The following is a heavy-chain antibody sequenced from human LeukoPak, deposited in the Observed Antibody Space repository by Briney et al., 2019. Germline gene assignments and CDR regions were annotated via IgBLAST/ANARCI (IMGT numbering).Heavy chain of an antibody. J-gene: IGHJ3*02. CDR1: GGSFSGYY. CDR3: ASRTNDAFDI. D-gene: IGHD3-3*01. CDR2: INHSGST. Sequence: PSETLSLTCAVYGGSFSGYYWSWIRQPPGKGLEWIGEINHSGSTNYNPSLKSRLTISVDTSKNQFSLKLRSVTAADTAVHYCASRTNDAFDIWGQGTMVTVSS. V-gene: IGHV4-34*01.